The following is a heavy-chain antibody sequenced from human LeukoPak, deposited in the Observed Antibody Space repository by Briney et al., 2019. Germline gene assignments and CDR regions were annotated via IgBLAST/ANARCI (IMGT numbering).Heavy chain of an antibody. CDR1: GYTFTSYD. D-gene: IGHD3-22*01. J-gene: IGHJ3*02. CDR2: MNPNSGNT. Sequence: ASVKVSCKASGYTFTSYDINWVRQANGQGLEWMGWMNPNSGNTGYAQKFQGRVTMTRNTSISTAYMELSSLRSEDTAVYYCATGYYYDSSGLDAFDIWGQGTMVTVSS. V-gene: IGHV1-8*01. CDR3: ATGYYYDSSGLDAFDI.